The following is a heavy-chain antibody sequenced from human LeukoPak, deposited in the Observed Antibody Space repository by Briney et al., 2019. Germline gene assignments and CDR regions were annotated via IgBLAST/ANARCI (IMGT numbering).Heavy chain of an antibody. CDR1: GYTFTGYY. V-gene: IGHV1-2*06. Sequence: ASVKVSCKASGYTFTGYYMHWVRRAPGQGLEWMGRINPNSGGTNYAQKFQGRVTMTRDTSISTAYMELSRLRSDDTAVYYCARGLQTDYLPSYYYYMDVWGKGTTVTVSS. J-gene: IGHJ6*03. CDR3: ARGLQTDYLPSYYYYMDV. D-gene: IGHD3-10*01. CDR2: INPNSGGT.